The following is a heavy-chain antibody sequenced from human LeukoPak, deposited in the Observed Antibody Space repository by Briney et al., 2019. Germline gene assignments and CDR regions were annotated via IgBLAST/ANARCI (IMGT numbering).Heavy chain of an antibody. Sequence: GGSLRLSCAASGFTFSSYAMSWVRQAPGKGLEWVSIINNSGGSTYYADSVKGRFTISRDLSKNTLYLQMNSLRAEDTALYYCARKYSGTNPFDYWGQGTLVTVSS. CDR3: ARKYSGTNPFDY. V-gene: IGHV3-23*01. CDR1: GFTFSSYA. CDR2: INNSGGST. J-gene: IGHJ4*02. D-gene: IGHD1-26*01.